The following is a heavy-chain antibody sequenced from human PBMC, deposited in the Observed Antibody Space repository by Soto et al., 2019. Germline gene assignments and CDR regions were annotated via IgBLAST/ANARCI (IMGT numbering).Heavy chain of an antibody. D-gene: IGHD6-19*01. CDR3: ASPYSSGWYGGFDY. CDR1: GGTFSSYA. Sequence: QVQLVQSGAEVKKPGSSVKVSCTASGGTFSSYAISWVRQAPGQGLEWMGGIIPIFGTADYAQKFQGRVTXTADESTSTAYMELSSLRSEDTPVYYCASPYSSGWYGGFDYWGQGTLVTVSS. CDR2: IIPIFGTA. J-gene: IGHJ4*02. V-gene: IGHV1-69*12.